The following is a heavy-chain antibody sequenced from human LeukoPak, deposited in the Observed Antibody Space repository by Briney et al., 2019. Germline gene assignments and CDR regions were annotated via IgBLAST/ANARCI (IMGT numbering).Heavy chain of an antibody. CDR1: GFTFYNYA. CDR3: ASTMFDFWSARYPLAFNY. V-gene: IGHV3-30*04. J-gene: IGHJ4*02. CDR2: IWHDATKT. Sequence: PGGSLRLSCAGSGFTFYNYAMHWLRQAPGKGLEWVAVIWHDATKTYYVDSVKGRFTISRDNSKNTLYLQMTRLRAEDTAVYYCASTMFDFWSARYPLAFNYWGQGTPVTVSS. D-gene: IGHD3-3*01.